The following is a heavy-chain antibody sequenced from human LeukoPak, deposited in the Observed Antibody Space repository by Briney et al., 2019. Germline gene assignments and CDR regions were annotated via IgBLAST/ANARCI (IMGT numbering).Heavy chain of an antibody. CDR3: ARDTLAAAGTVDY. CDR2: ISSSSYI. V-gene: IGHV3-21*01. CDR1: GFTFSSYS. Sequence: GGSLRLSCAASGFTFSSYSMNWVRQAPGKGLEWVSSISSSSYIYYADSVKGRFTISRDNAKNSLYLQMNSLRAEDTAVYYCARDTLAAAGTVDYWGQGTLVTVSS. D-gene: IGHD6-13*01. J-gene: IGHJ4*02.